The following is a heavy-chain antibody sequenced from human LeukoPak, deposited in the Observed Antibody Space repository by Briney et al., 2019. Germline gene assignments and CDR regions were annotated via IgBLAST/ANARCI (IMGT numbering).Heavy chain of an antibody. Sequence: PGGSLRLSCAASGFTVSSNYMSWVRQAPGKGLEWVSVIYSGGSTYYADSVKGRFTISRDNSKNTLYLEMSSLRAEDTAVYYCARVGSSSSLGFDYWGQGTLATVSS. CDR2: IYSGGST. CDR1: GFTVSSNY. J-gene: IGHJ4*02. D-gene: IGHD6-6*01. V-gene: IGHV3-53*01. CDR3: ARVGSSSSLGFDY.